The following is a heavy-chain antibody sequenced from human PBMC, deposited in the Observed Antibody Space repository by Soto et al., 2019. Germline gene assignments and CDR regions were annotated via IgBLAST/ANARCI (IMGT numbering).Heavy chain of an antibody. J-gene: IGHJ4*02. CDR2: ISGSGGST. V-gene: IGHV3-23*01. CDR3: AKGGYCSGGSCYSTPYDY. D-gene: IGHD2-15*01. Sequence: VQLLESGGGLVQPGGSLRLSCAASGFTFSSYAMSWVRQAPGKGLEWVSAISGSGGSTYYADSVKGRFTISRDNSKNTLYLQMNSLRADDTAVYYCAKGGYCSGGSCYSTPYDYWGQGTLVTVSS. CDR1: GFTFSSYA.